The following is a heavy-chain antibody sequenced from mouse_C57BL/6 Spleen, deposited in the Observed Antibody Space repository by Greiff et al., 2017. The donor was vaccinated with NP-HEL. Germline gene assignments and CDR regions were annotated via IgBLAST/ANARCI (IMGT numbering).Heavy chain of an antibody. V-gene: IGHV5-4*01. CDR1: GFTFSSYA. J-gene: IGHJ2*01. CDR3: AREKITRGYYFDY. D-gene: IGHD2-4*01. CDR2: ISDGGSYT. Sequence: EVKLVESGGGLVKPGGSLKLSCAASGFTFSSYAMSWVRQTPEKRLEWVATISDGGSYTYYPDNVKGRFTISRDNAKNNLYLQMSHLKSEDTAMYYCAREKITRGYYFDYWGQGTTLTVSS.